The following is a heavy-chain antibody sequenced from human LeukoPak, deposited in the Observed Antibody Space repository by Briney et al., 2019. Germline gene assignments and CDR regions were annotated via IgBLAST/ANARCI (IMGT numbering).Heavy chain of an antibody. D-gene: IGHD5-12*01. CDR2: IYPGDSDT. Sequence: GESLKISCQGSGYSFTSYWIGWVRQMPGKGLEWIGIIYPGDSDTRYSPSFEGQVTISADKSISTTYLQWSSLKASDTGMYYCARQSGVFDYWGQGTLVTVSS. CDR1: GYSFTSYW. CDR3: ARQSGVFDY. J-gene: IGHJ4*02. V-gene: IGHV5-51*01.